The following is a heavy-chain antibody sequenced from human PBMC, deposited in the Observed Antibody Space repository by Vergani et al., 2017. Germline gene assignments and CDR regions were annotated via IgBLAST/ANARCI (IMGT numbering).Heavy chain of an antibody. Sequence: QVQLVQSGAEVKKPGASVKVSCKASRYTFNTYDINWVRQAPGQGLEWMGWMNPNNGGTAYAQKFQGRVTMTWGTSINTAYMELTSLNSEDTAIYYCARRTRELAITPDAFDIWGQGTMVTVSS. CDR2: MNPNNGGT. V-gene: IGHV1-8*01. D-gene: IGHD5-12*01. CDR1: RYTFNTYD. J-gene: IGHJ3*02. CDR3: ARRTRELAITPDAFDI.